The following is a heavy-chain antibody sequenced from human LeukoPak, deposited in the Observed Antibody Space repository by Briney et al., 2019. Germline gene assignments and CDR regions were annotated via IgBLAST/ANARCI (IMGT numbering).Heavy chain of an antibody. CDR3: ARFIGPAAMYYFDS. Sequence: ESLKISCKGSGYSFTSYWIGWVRQMPGKGLEGMGSIYPGDSDTRYSPSFQGQVTISADKSISPAYLQSSSLKASDPAMYSCARFIGPAAMYYFDSWGQGTLVTVSS. CDR2: IYPGDSDT. CDR1: GYSFTSYW. J-gene: IGHJ4*02. D-gene: IGHD2-2*01. V-gene: IGHV5-51*01.